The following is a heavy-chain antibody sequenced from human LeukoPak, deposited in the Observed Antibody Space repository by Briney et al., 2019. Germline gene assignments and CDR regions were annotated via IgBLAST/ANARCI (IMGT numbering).Heavy chain of an antibody. CDR1: GFTFSSYS. CDR2: TSSSSSYI. V-gene: IGHV3-21*01. D-gene: IGHD2-2*01. Sequence: GGSLRLSCAASGFTFSSYSMNWVRQAPGKGLEWVSSTSSSSSYIYYADSVKGRFTISRDNAKNSLYLQMNSLRAEDTAVYYCARALPTDIVVVPAAGGGDYYYYYMDVWGKGTTVTVSS. J-gene: IGHJ6*03. CDR3: ARALPTDIVVVPAAGGGDYYYYYMDV.